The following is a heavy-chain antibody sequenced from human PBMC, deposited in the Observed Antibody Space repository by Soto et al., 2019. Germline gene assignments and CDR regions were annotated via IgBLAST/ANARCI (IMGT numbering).Heavy chain of an antibody. D-gene: IGHD4-17*01. Sequence: SGPTLVNPTQTLTLTCTFSGFSLSTSGVGVAWIRQPPGKALEWLALIYWDDDKRYSPSLKDRLAISKDMSRNQVVLTITNMDPGDTATYFCAHAGDYDLLTFDHWGPGTLVTVSS. CDR2: IYWDDDK. J-gene: IGHJ4*02. CDR3: AHAGDYDLLTFDH. CDR1: GFSLSTSGVG. V-gene: IGHV2-5*02.